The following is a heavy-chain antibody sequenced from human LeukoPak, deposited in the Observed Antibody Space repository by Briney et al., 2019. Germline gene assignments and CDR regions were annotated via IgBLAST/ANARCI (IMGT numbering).Heavy chain of an antibody. V-gene: IGHV3-48*01. CDR1: GFTFSSYS. D-gene: IGHD2-15*01. CDR2: ISSSSSTI. Sequence: PGGSLRLSCAASGFTFSSYSMNWVRQAPGKGLEWVSYISSSSSTIYYGESVKGRFTISRDNAKNSLYLQMNSLRAEDTAVYYCARVYCSGGSCSTGDYFDYGGQGTLVTVS. CDR3: ARVYCSGGSCSTGDYFDY. J-gene: IGHJ4*02.